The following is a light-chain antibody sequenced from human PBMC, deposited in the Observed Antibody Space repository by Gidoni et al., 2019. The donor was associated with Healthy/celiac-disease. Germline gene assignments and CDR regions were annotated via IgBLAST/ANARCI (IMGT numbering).Light chain of an antibody. CDR1: QSISSY. CDR3: QQSYSTPLT. V-gene: IGKV1-39*01. Sequence: DIQMTQSPSSLSASVGDRVTITCRASQSISSYLNWYQQKPGQAPKLRIYAASSLQSGVPSRFSGSGSGTDFTLTISSLQPEDFATYDCQQSYSTPLTFGPGIKVDIK. CDR2: AAS. J-gene: IGKJ3*01.